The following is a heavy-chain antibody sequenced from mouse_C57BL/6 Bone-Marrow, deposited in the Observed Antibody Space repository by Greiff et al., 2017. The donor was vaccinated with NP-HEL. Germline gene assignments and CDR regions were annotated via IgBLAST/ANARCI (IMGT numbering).Heavy chain of an antibody. V-gene: IGHV5-4*01. CDR1: GFTFSSYA. J-gene: IGHJ3*01. Sequence: EVKLVESGGGLVKPGGSLKLSCAASGFTFSSYAMSWVRQTPEKRLEWVATISDGGSYIYYPDNVKGRFTISRDNAKNNLYLQMSHLKSEDTAMYYCARDGGTGAYWGQGTLVTVSA. CDR2: ISDGGSYI. CDR3: ARDGGTGAY. D-gene: IGHD2-14*01.